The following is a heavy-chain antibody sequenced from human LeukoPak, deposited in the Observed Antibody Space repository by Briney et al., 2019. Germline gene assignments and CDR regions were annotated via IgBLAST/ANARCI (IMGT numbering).Heavy chain of an antibody. CDR1: GFTFSSYG. CDR3: AKGGYSGSYYFDY. D-gene: IGHD1-26*01. Sequence: PGGSLRLSCAASGFTFSSYGMHWVRQAPGKGLEWVAVISYDGSNKYYADSVKGRFTISRDNSKNTLYLQMNSLRAEDTAVYYCAKGGYSGSYYFDYWGRGTLVTVSS. CDR2: ISYDGSNK. J-gene: IGHJ4*02. V-gene: IGHV3-30*18.